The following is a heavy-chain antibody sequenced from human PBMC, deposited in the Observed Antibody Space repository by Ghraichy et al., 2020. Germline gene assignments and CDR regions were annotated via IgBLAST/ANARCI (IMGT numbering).Heavy chain of an antibody. Sequence: GGSLRLSCAASGFTFSSYAMSWVRQAPGKGLEWVSAISGSGGSTYYADSVKGRFTISRDNSKNTLYLQMNSPRAEDTAVYYCAKFLTGFGEFHDAFDIWGQGTMVTVSS. V-gene: IGHV3-23*01. CDR3: AKFLTGFGEFHDAFDI. CDR1: GFTFSSYA. J-gene: IGHJ3*02. CDR2: ISGSGGST. D-gene: IGHD3-10*01.